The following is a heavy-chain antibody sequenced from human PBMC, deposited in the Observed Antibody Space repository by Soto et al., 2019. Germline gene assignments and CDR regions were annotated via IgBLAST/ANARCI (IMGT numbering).Heavy chain of an antibody. D-gene: IGHD6-19*01. CDR3: AKSGSSGWYGWFDP. V-gene: IGHV2-5*01. CDR1: GFSLRTSGVG. Sequence: SCPTLVNPTQTLTLTCIFSGFSLRTSGVGVGWIRQPPGKALEWLGFIYWNDDKRYSPSLKSRLTITKDTSKNQVVLTMTNMDPVDTATYYCAKSGSSGWYGWFDPWGQGTLVTVSS. J-gene: IGHJ5*02. CDR2: IYWNDDK.